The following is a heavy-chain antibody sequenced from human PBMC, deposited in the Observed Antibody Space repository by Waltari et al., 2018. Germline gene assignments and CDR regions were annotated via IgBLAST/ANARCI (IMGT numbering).Heavy chain of an antibody. CDR3: ARWSSMAPVDP. CDR2: IKQDGSEK. CDR1: GFSFRSYW. V-gene: IGHV3-7*01. J-gene: IGHJ5*02. D-gene: IGHD6-6*01. Sequence: EVQLVESGGGLVQPGGSLRLSCAASGFSFRSYWMSWVRQAPGKGVEWVANIKQDGSEKYYVDSVKGRFTISRDNANNSLYLQMNSLRAEDTAVYYCARWSSMAPVDPWGQGTLVTVSS.